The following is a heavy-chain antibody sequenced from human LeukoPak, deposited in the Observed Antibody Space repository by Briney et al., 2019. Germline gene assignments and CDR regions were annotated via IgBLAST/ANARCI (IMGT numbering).Heavy chain of an antibody. CDR1: GNSFGDYY. CDR3: TRDTGTTGEVKFDP. CDR2: IYTSGST. V-gene: IGHV4-4*07. Sequence: SETLSLTCTVSGNSFGDYYWSWIRQPAGKGLEWIGRIYTSGSTTYNPSLKSRVTMSVDTSKSQFSLNLRSVTAADTAVYYCTRDTGTTGEVKFDPWGQGTLVTVSS. D-gene: IGHD4-17*01. J-gene: IGHJ5*02.